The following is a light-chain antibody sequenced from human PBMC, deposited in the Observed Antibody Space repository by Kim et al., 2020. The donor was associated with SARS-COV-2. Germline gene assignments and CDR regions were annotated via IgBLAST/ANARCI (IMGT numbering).Light chain of an antibody. V-gene: IGLV6-57*01. Sequence: TVTSSCTRSSGSIASNYVQWYQQRPGSSPTTVIYEDNQRPSVVPDRFSGSIDSSSNSASLTISGLKTEDEADYYCQSYDSSNQVFGGGTKLTVL. CDR3: QSYDSSNQV. CDR2: EDN. CDR1: SGSIASNY. J-gene: IGLJ3*02.